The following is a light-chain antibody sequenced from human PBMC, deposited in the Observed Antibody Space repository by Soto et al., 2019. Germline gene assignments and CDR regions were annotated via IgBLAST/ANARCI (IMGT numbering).Light chain of an antibody. Sequence: QSVLTQPPSVSGAPGQTVTISCTGTSSNIGARVDVHWYQHLPGTAPKLLIYANNIRPSGVPDRFSGSKSGSSASLAISGLQAEDEGDYSCQSYDSSLSGSYAFGTGTKLTVL. J-gene: IGLJ1*01. CDR1: SSNIGARVD. V-gene: IGLV1-40*01. CDR3: QSYDSSLSGSYA. CDR2: ANN.